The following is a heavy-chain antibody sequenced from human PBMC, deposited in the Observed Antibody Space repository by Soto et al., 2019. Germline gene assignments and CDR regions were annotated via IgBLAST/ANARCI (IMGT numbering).Heavy chain of an antibody. Sequence: VVSLRISCAASGFTFSIYAMSWVRQAPGKGLQWVSAISGSGGSTYYADSVKGRFTISRDNSKNTLYLQMNSLRAEDTAVYYCANWGSGSYYNGPLFDYWGQGTLVTVSS. V-gene: IGHV3-23*01. D-gene: IGHD3-10*01. J-gene: IGHJ4*02. CDR3: ANWGSGSYYNGPLFDY. CDR1: GFTFSIYA. CDR2: ISGSGGST.